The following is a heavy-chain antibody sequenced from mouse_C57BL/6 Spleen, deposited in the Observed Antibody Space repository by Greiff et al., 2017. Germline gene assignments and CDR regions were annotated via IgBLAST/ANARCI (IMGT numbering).Heavy chain of an antibody. D-gene: IGHD2-5*01. CDR2: IDPSDSYT. J-gene: IGHJ3*01. Sequence: QVQLQQPGAELVKPGASVKLSCKASGYTFTSYWMQWVKQRPGQGLEWIGEIDPSDSYTNYNQKFKGKATLTVDTSSSTAYMQLSSLTSEDSAVYYSARRGSNYGFAYWGQGTLVTVSA. V-gene: IGHV1-50*01. CDR1: GYTFTSYW. CDR3: ARRGSNYGFAY.